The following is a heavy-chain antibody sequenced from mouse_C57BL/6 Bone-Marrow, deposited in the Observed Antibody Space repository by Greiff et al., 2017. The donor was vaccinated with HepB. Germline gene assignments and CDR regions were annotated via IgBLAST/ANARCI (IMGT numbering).Heavy chain of an antibody. J-gene: IGHJ2*01. V-gene: IGHV5-12*01. CDR1: GFTFSDYY. Sequence: EVKLVESGGGLVQPGGSLKLSCAASGFTFSDYYMYWVRQTPEKRLEWVAYISNGGGSTYYPDTVKGRYTVTRDNAKNTLYLQMSRLKSEDTAMYYCARRGGSSFYFDYWGQGTALTVSS. D-gene: IGHD1-1*01. CDR2: ISNGGGST. CDR3: ARRGGSSFYFDY.